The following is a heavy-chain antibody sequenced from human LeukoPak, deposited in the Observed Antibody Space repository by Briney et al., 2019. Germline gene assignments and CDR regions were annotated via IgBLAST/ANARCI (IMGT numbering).Heavy chain of an antibody. J-gene: IGHJ4*02. V-gene: IGHV3-23*01. CDR1: GFTFSNSA. CDR3: AKAFAFVGANFFDY. CDR2: MSGGGSST. D-gene: IGHD1-26*01. Sequence: GGSLRLSRAASGFTFSNSAMTWVRQAPGKGLEWVSSMSGGGSSTYYADSVKGRFTISRDNSKNTLYLQMNSLRAEDAAIYYCAKAFAFVGANFFDYWGQGTLVTVSS.